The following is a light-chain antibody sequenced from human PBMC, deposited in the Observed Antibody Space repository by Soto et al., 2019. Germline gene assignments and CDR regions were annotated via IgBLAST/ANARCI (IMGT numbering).Light chain of an antibody. CDR1: QSVSGTF. Sequence: VLTQSPDTLSLSPGERATFSYRASQSVSGTFVAWYQQKPGQAPRLIIYDASTRATGIPDRFSGSGSGTEFTLVIGRLEPEDFAVYYCQQYGSSPRSFGQGTKVEIK. CDR2: DAS. V-gene: IGKV3-20*01. J-gene: IGKJ1*01. CDR3: QQYGSSPRS.